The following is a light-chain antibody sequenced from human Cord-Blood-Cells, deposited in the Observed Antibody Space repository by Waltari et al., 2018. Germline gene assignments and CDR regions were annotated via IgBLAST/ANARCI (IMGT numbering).Light chain of an antibody. CDR3: QQYNDWPLT. J-gene: IGKJ1*01. CDR2: DAS. Sequence: EIVMTQSPATLSVSPGERATLSCRASQSVSSNLAWYQQKPGQAPRLLIYDASNRATGIPARFSGSGSGTEFTLTISSLQSEDFALYYCQQYNDWPLTFGQGTQVEI. V-gene: IGKV3-15*01. CDR1: QSVSSN.